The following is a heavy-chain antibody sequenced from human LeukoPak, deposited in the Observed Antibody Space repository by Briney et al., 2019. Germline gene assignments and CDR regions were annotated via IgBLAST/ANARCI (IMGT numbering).Heavy chain of an antibody. V-gene: IGHV4-59*12. CDR3: ARGGGYEPAYYFDY. D-gene: IGHD5-12*01. Sequence: SETLSLTCTVSGGSISGYYWSWIRQPPGKGLEWIGYIYYTGSTNYNPSLKSRVTISLDTSKNQFSLKLSSVTAADTAVYYCARGGGYEPAYYFDYWGQGTLVTVSS. CDR2: IYYTGST. J-gene: IGHJ4*02. CDR1: GGSISGYY.